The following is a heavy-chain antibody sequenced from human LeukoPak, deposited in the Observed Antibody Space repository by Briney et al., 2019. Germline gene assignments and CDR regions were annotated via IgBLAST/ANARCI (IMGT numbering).Heavy chain of an antibody. J-gene: IGHJ6*02. Sequence: GGSLRLSCAASGLTVTNAWMNWVRQAPGKGLEWVSSISSSSSYIYYADSVKGRFTISRDNAKNSLYLQMSSLRAEDTAVYYCARDFRAYGPYGMDVWGQGTTVTVSS. CDR2: ISSSSSYI. V-gene: IGHV3-21*01. D-gene: IGHD3-10*01. CDR3: ARDFRAYGPYGMDV. CDR1: GLTVTNAW.